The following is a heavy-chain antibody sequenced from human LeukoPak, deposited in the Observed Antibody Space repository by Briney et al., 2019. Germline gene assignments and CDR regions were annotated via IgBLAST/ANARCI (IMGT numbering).Heavy chain of an antibody. Sequence: GRSLRLSCTTSGFTFGDFAMSWFRQAPGKGLEWVSAISGSGGSTYYADSVKGRFTISRDNSKNTLYLQMNSLRAEDTAVYYCARQQLVQPYYYYGMDVWGQGTTVTVSS. J-gene: IGHJ6*02. CDR1: GFTFGDFA. D-gene: IGHD6-13*01. V-gene: IGHV3-23*01. CDR3: ARQQLVQPYYYYGMDV. CDR2: ISGSGGST.